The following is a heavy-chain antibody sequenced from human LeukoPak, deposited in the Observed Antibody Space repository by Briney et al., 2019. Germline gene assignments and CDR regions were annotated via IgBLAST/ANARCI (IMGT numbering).Heavy chain of an antibody. CDR1: GGSISSSSYY. D-gene: IGHD5-18*01. V-gene: IGHV4-39*01. CDR2: IYYSGST. Sequence: SETLSLTCTVSGGSISSSSYYWGWIRQPPGKGLEWIGSIYYSGSTYYNPSLKSRVTISVDTSKNQFSLKLSSVTAADTAVYYCVRQGPGIQPDYWGQGTLVTVSS. CDR3: VRQGPGIQPDY. J-gene: IGHJ4*02.